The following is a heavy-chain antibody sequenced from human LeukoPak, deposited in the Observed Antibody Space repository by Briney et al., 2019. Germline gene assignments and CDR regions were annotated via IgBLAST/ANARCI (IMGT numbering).Heavy chain of an antibody. J-gene: IGHJ4*02. D-gene: IGHD3-22*01. CDR3: ARGGLYDSSGYYWDYFDY. CDR2: IYYSGST. Sequence: SETLSLTCTVSGGSISSSSYYWGWIRQPPGKGLEWIGSIYYSGSTYYNPSLKSRVTISVDTSKNQFSLKLSSVTAADTAVYYCARGGLYDSSGYYWDYFDYWGQGTLVTVSS. V-gene: IGHV4-39*01. CDR1: GGSISSSSYY.